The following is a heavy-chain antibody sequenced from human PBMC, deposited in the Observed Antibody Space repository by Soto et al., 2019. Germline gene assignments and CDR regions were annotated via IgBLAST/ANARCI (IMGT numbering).Heavy chain of an antibody. J-gene: IGHJ5*02. D-gene: IGHD2-15*01. Sequence: GGSLRLSCAASGFTVSSKYMNWVRQAPGKGLERVSIIWSAGLTYYADSVRGRFTISRDISKNILFLQMNNLRAEDSAIYYCARGLPPDLWGQGTLVTVSS. CDR3: ARGLPPDL. CDR2: IWSAGLT. V-gene: IGHV3-53*01. CDR1: GFTVSSKY.